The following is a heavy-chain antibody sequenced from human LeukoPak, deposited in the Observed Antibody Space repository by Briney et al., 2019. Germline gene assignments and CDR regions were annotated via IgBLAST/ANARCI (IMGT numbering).Heavy chain of an antibody. CDR1: VGTFSSYA. D-gene: IGHD3-10*01. Sequence: SSVKVSCKASVGTFSSYAISWVRQAPGQGLEWMGRIIPIFGTANYAQKFQGRVTTTTDESTSTAYMKLSSLRSEDTAVYYCARENLWFGELDYYYYYMDVWGKGTTVTVSS. CDR3: ARENLWFGELDYYYYYMDV. CDR2: IIPIFGTA. V-gene: IGHV1-69*05. J-gene: IGHJ6*03.